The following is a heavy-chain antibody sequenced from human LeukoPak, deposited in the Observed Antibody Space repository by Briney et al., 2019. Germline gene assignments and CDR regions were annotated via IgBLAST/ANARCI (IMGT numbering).Heavy chain of an antibody. J-gene: IGHJ4*02. Sequence: GGSLRLSCAASGFTFDDYAMHWVRQAPGEGLEWVSGISWNSGSIGYADSVKGRFTISRDNAKNSLYLQMNSLRAEDTALYYCAKDMGYDSSGSYSGFDYWGQGTLVTVSS. V-gene: IGHV3-9*01. CDR1: GFTFDDYA. CDR3: AKDMGYDSSGSYSGFDY. D-gene: IGHD3-10*01. CDR2: ISWNSGSI.